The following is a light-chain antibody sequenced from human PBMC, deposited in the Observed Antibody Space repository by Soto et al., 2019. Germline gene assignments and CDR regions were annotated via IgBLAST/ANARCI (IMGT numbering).Light chain of an antibody. CDR3: TSYRGSGIFEV. V-gene: IGLV2-14*01. J-gene: IGLJ2*01. CDR1: SSDIGVYNY. Sequence: QSALTQPASVSGSPGQSITISCTGTSSDIGVYNYVSWYQQHPGKAPKLMIYDVTKRPSGVSNRFSGSKSGNTASLTISGLQAEDEADYYCTSYRGSGIFEVFGGGTKAHRP. CDR2: DVT.